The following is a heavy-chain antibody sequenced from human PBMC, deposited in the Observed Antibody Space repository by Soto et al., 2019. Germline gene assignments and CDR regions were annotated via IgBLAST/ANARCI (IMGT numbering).Heavy chain of an antibody. V-gene: IGHV1-8*01. D-gene: IGHD3-22*01. J-gene: IGHJ4*02. CDR1: GYTFTNYD. CDR2: MNPSSGNT. Sequence: ASVKVSCKASGYTFTNYDINWVRQATGQGLEWMGWMNPSSGNTGYIQKFQGRVTMTRNTSTSTAYLELTSLTSDDTAVYYCAKDYYDSSGYYPPALLFDYWGQGTLVTVSS. CDR3: AKDYYDSSGYYPPALLFDY.